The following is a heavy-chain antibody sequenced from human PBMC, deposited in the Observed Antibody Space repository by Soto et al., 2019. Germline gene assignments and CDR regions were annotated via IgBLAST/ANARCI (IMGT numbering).Heavy chain of an antibody. CDR1: VCSFSHYA. CDR2: IVVSGDSR. CDR3: AKPYTSGWFYFDY. Sequence: SRRRWCTAAVCSFSHYAIGWFRDAPGKGLEWVSAIVVSGDSRYYADAVKGRVTISRDNAKNTLYLQMNSLRAEETAVYYCAKPYTSGWFYFDYWGRGAVVTVSS. J-gene: IGHJ4*02. V-gene: IGHV3-23*01. D-gene: IGHD6-19*01.